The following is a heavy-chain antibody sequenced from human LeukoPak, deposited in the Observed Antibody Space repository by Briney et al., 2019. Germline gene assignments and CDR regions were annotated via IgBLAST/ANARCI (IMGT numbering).Heavy chain of an antibody. J-gene: IGHJ4*02. Sequence: AGGSLRLSCAASGFTFSSYWMSWVRQAPGKGLEWVANIKQDGSEKYYVDSVKGRFTISRDNAKNSLYLQMNSLRAEDTAVYYCATGSGLEPGDFDYWGQGTLVTVSS. CDR2: IKQDGSEK. V-gene: IGHV3-7*01. CDR3: ATGSGLEPGDFDY. CDR1: GFTFSSYW. D-gene: IGHD6-19*01.